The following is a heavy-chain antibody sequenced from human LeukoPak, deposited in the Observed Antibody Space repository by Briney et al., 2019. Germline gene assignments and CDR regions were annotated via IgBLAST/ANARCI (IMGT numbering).Heavy chain of an antibody. V-gene: IGHV4-59*08. D-gene: IGHD3-10*01. Sequence: SETLSLTCTVSGGSISSYYWSWIRQPPGKGLEWIGYIYHSGSTNYNPSLKSRVTISLDTSKNQFSLKLRSVTAADTAVYYCASRSGSYSDAFDIWGQGTMVTVSP. CDR1: GGSISSYY. J-gene: IGHJ3*02. CDR2: IYHSGST. CDR3: ASRSGSYSDAFDI.